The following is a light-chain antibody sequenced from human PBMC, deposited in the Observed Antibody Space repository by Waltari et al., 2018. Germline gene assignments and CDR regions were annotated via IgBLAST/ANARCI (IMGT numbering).Light chain of an antibody. J-gene: IGLJ3*02. CDR3: TSFTSSATWV. Sequence: QSALTQPASVSGSPGQSITISCSGTSTDIGAYKHVSWYQQHPVKAPKFMILEVSNRPSGVANRFSGFQSGNTASLTISGLQADDESHYYCTSFTSSATWVFGGGTKVTVL. V-gene: IGLV2-14*01. CDR2: EVS. CDR1: STDIGAYKH.